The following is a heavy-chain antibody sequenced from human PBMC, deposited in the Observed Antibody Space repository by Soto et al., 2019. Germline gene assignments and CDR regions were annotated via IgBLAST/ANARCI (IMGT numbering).Heavy chain of an antibody. V-gene: IGHV1-69*06. CDR2: IIPIFGTA. Sequence: SVKVSCKASGGTFNNYVINWVRQAPGQGLEWMGGIIPIFGTANYAQKFQGRVTITADKSTSTAYMELNSLRSEDTAVYYCAGRCDSTSRLAHFDYWGQGTLVTVSS. D-gene: IGHD2-2*01. J-gene: IGHJ4*02. CDR3: AGRCDSTSRLAHFDY. CDR1: GGTFNNYV.